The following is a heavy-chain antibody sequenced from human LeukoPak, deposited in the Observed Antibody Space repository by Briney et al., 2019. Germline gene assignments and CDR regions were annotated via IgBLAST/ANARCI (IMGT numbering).Heavy chain of an antibody. D-gene: IGHD2-2*01. Sequence: PGGSLRLSCAASGFTFGAYTMIWVRQAPGKGLEWVSCIFSRSESIFYADSVKGRFTISRDNAKNSLYLQMDSLRAEDTAVYYCARDFLHSSTSRPFDYWGQGTLVTVSS. J-gene: IGHJ4*02. CDR3: ARDFLHSSTSRPFDY. CDR2: IFSRSESI. V-gene: IGHV3-21*01. CDR1: GFTFGAYT.